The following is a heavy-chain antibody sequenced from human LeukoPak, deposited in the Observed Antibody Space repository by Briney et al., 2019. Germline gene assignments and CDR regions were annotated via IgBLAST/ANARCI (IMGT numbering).Heavy chain of an antibody. CDR2: IYYSGST. CDR3: ARGDGSGYDYYGMDV. V-gene: IGHV4-59*01. D-gene: IGHD1-14*01. J-gene: IGHJ6*04. Sequence: SETLSLTCTVSGGSISSYYWSWIRQPPGKGLEWIGYIYYSGSTNYNASLKSRVTISVDTSKNKFSLKLSSVTAADTAVYYCARGDGSGYDYYGMDVWGKGTTVTVSS. CDR1: GGSISSYY.